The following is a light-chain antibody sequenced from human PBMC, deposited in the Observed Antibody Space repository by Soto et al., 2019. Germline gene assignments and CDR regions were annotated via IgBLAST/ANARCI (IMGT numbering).Light chain of an antibody. J-gene: IGLJ1*01. CDR1: SSDVGNYNL. CDR3: CSYAGSRSYV. CDR2: EGS. V-gene: IGLV2-23*01. Sequence: HSALTQPASVSGSPGQSITISCTGTSSDVGNYNLVSWYQQHPGKAPKLMIYEGSTRPSGVSNRFSGSKSGNTASLTISGLQAEDEADYYCCSYAGSRSYVFGTGTKVTVL.